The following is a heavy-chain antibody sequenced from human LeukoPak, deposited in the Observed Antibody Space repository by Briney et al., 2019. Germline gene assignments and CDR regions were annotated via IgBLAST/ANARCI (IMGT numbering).Heavy chain of an antibody. J-gene: IGHJ4*02. CDR3: ARDRVTQDYFDY. CDR1: GYTFTTYA. Sequence: AASAKVSCKASGYTFTTYAMHWVRQAPGQRLEWMGWINAGNGNTKYSQKFQDRVTITRDTSASTAYMELSSLRSEDTAVYYCARDRVTQDYFDYWGQGALVTVSS. V-gene: IGHV1-3*01. D-gene: IGHD2-21*02. CDR2: INAGNGNT.